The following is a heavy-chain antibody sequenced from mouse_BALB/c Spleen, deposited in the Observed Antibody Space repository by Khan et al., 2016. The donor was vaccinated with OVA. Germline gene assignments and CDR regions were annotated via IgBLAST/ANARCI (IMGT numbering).Heavy chain of an antibody. CDR1: GYTFTSYT. CDR2: INPSNGYT. D-gene: IGHD2-14*01. J-gene: IGHJ3*01. Sequence: QVQLQQSVAELARPGASVKMSCKASGYTFTSYTIHWIKKRPGQGLEWIGYINPSNGYTNYNQKFKDKATLTTDKSSTTAYLQLSSLTSDDTAVYNGVRDGAYHRNDGWFAYWGQGTLVTVSA. CDR3: VRDGAYHRNDGWFAY. V-gene: IGHV1-4*01.